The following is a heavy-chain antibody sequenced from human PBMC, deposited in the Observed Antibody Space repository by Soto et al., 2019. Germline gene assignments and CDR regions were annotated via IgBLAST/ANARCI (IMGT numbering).Heavy chain of an antibody. CDR2: ISTYNGNT. V-gene: IGHV1-18*01. Sequence: ASVKVTCTASGYTYTTYAISWVRQAPGQGLEWMGWISTYNGNTNYAQKLQGRVTMTTGTSTSTAYMELRSLTSDDTAVYYCARAGDIVLVPHYGMDVWGQGTTVTVSS. J-gene: IGHJ6*02. CDR1: GYTYTTYA. D-gene: IGHD2-2*01. CDR3: ARAGDIVLVPHYGMDV.